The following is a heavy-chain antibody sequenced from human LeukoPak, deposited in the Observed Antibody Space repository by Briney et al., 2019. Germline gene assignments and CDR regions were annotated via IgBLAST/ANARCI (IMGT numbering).Heavy chain of an antibody. D-gene: IGHD3-10*01. J-gene: IGHJ4*02. CDR1: GFTFSSYA. V-gene: IGHV3-23*01. Sequence: PGGSLRLSCAASGFTFSSYAMSWVRQAPGKGLEWVSAISGSGGSTYYADSVKGRFTISRDNSKNTLYLQMNSLRAEDTAVYYCAKDPRYYYGSGSQYYFDYWGQGTLVTVSS. CDR3: AKDPRYYYGSGSQYYFDY. CDR2: ISGSGGST.